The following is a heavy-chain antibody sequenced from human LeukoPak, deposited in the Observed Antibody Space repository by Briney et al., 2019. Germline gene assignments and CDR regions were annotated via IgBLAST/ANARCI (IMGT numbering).Heavy chain of an antibody. J-gene: IGHJ4*02. D-gene: IGHD2-15*01. CDR1: GFTFRNYA. CDR3: AKSRSGGGSCYNY. CDR2: INGADTTT. Sequence: PGGSLRLSCAASGFTFRNYAMSWVRQAPGKGLEWVSGINGADTTTLYADSVKGRFTISRDNSKNTLYLQMNSLRAEDTAVYYCAKSRSGGGSCYNYWGQGTLVTVSS. V-gene: IGHV3-23*01.